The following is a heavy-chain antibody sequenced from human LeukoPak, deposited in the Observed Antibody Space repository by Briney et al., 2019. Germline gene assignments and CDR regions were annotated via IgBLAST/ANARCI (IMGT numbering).Heavy chain of an antibody. CDR3: ARHLVYATDFDY. CDR2: IYYSGST. J-gene: IGHJ4*02. CDR1: GGSISSSSYY. Sequence: SETLSLTCTVSGGSISSSSYYWGWIRQPPGKGLEWIGSIYYSGSTYYNPSLKSRVTISVDTSKNQFSLKLSSVTAADTAVYYCARHLVYATDFDYWGQGTLVTVSS. D-gene: IGHD2-8*01. V-gene: IGHV4-39*01.